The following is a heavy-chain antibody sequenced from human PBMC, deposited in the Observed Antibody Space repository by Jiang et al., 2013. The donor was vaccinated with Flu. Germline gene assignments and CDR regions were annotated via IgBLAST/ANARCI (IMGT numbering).Heavy chain of an antibody. V-gene: IGHV1-2*06. CDR1: GYNFIDFY. CDR2: ITPKSGGT. J-gene: IGHJ5*02. CDR3: ARLFPQGISGTLRKWFDQ. D-gene: IGHD6-19*01. Sequence: SGAEVKTPGASVKVSCKASGYNFIDFYIHWLRLAPGQGLEWVGRITPKSGGTDLAQNFRGRVSMTRDMSTSTAYMELSGLTSADTAVYYCARLFPQGISGTLRKWFDQWGQGTLVTVSS.